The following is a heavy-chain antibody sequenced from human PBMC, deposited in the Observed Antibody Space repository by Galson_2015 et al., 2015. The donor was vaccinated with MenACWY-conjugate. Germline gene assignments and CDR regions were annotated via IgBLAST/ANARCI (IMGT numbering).Heavy chain of an antibody. CDR1: GFAFSSLP. D-gene: IGHD1-26*01. CDR3: AKAVGATMRAPYFDF. J-gene: IGHJ4*02. CDR2: ISGSGGST. V-gene: IGHV3-23*01. Sequence: LRLSCAASGFAFSSLPMSWARQAPGKGLEWVSAISGSGGSTYYADSVKGRFTISRDNSKNTLFLQMNSLRAEDTAVYYCAKAVGATMRAPYFDFWGQGTLVTVSS.